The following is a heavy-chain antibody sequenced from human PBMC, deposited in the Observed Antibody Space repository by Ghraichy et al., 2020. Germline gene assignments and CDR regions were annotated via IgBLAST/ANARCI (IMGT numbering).Heavy chain of an antibody. CDR1: GFTFSSFG. D-gene: IGHD2-8*02. CDR2: IGYGIGSQ. CDR3: AKDFVTKWCIDY. J-gene: IGHJ4*02. Sequence: GGSLRLSCAASGFTFSSFGMHWVRQAPGKGLEWVAFIGYGIGSQFYAESVKGRFAVTRDDSKNTLYLQMNSLRTEDTGVYYCAKDFVTKWCIDYWGQGTLVTVSS. V-gene: IGHV3-30*02.